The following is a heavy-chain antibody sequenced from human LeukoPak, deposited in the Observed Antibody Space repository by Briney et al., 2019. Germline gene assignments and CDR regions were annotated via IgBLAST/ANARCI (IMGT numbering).Heavy chain of an antibody. CDR1: GYTFTSYG. CDR2: INPNSGDT. D-gene: IGHD3-3*01. CDR3: VRGGALYYDFWD. J-gene: IGHJ4*02. V-gene: IGHV1-2*02. Sequence: ASVKVSCKASGYTFTSYGISWVRQAPGQGLEWMGWINPNSGDTNYAQKFQGRVTMTRDTSITTGYMELSRLISDDTAVYYCVRGGALYYDFWDWGQGTLVTVSS.